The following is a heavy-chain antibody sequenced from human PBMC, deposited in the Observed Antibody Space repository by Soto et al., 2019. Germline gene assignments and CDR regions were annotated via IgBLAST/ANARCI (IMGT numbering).Heavy chain of an antibody. Sequence: PSVALSLTCTVSRGSISSYYWSWIRQPPGKGLEWIGYIYYSGSTNYNPSLKSRVTISVDTSTNQFSLKLSSVTAADTAVYYCARDYRVAAAGIYYYYYYGMGVWGQGTTVTVSS. CDR1: RGSISSYY. CDR3: ARDYRVAAAGIYYYYYYGMGV. CDR2: IYYSGST. J-gene: IGHJ6*02. D-gene: IGHD6-13*01. V-gene: IGHV4-59*01.